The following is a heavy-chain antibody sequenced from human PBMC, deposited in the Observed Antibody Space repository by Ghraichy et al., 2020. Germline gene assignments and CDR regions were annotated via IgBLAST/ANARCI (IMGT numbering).Heavy chain of an antibody. CDR3: ARLGLGHYMDV. J-gene: IGHJ6*03. D-gene: IGHD5/OR15-5a*01. Sequence: SETLSLTFNVPADSMKTYYWSWIRQSPGKGLEWLGYNFYYASAKYNPSLESRATISIDTSKNQFSLRLSSVTAADTAVYYCARLGLGHYMDVWGKGTTVIVS. CDR1: ADSMKTYY. V-gene: IGHV4-59*08. CDR2: NFYYASA.